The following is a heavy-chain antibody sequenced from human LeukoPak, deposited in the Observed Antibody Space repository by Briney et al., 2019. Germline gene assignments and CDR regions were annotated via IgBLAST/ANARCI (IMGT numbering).Heavy chain of an antibody. CDR1: GGTFSSYA. CDR3: ARDLLSPGVTTGVGAFDI. V-gene: IGHV1-69*01. J-gene: IGHJ3*02. D-gene: IGHD4-17*01. CDR2: IIPIFGTA. Sequence: SVKVSCKASGGTFSSYAISWVRQAPGQGLEWMGGIIPIFGTANYAQKFQGRVTITADESASTAYMELSSLRSEDTAVYYCARDLLSPGVTTGVGAFDIWGQGTMVTVSS.